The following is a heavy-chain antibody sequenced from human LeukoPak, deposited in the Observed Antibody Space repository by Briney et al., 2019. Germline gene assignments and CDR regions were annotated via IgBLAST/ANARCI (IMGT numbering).Heavy chain of an antibody. J-gene: IGHJ6*03. CDR3: ARSHHYDFWSGYFMGYYYMDV. Sequence: SETLSLTCTVSGGSISSGSYYWSWIRQPAGKGLEWIGRIYTSGSTNYNPSLKSRVTISVDTSKNQFSLKLSSVTAADTAVYYCARSHHYDFWSGYFMGYYYMDVWGKGTTVTASS. D-gene: IGHD3-3*01. CDR2: IYTSGST. V-gene: IGHV4-61*02. CDR1: GGSISSGSYY.